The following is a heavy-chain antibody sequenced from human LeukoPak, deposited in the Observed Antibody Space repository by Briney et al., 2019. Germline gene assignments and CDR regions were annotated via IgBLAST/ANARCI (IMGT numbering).Heavy chain of an antibody. CDR3: ATSNKQLVFGLDY. CDR2: IKQDGSEK. D-gene: IGHD6-6*01. V-gene: IGHV3-7*01. CDR1: GFTFSSYW. Sequence: GGSLRLSCAASGFTFSSYWMSWVRQAPGKGLEWVANIKQDGSEKYYVDSVKGRFTISRDNAKNSLYLQMNSLRAEDTAVYYCATSNKQLVFGLDYWGQGTPVAVS. J-gene: IGHJ4*02.